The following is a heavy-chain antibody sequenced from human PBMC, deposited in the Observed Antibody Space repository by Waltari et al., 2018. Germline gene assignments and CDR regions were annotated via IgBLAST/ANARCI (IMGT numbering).Heavy chain of an antibody. D-gene: IGHD6-13*01. V-gene: IGHV4-4*02. CDR3: ARHIGVSGTRGFDF. CDR1: GASISSGNW. CDR2: IYHTGTT. J-gene: IGHJ4*02. Sequence: QVQLQESGPGLVRPSETLSLTCAVSGASISSGNWWSWVRQPPGKGLEWIGEIYHTGTTYYNPSLQSRVTTSLDKSKTQLSLKVESVTAADTAVYYCARHIGVSGTRGFDFWGQGTLVTVSS.